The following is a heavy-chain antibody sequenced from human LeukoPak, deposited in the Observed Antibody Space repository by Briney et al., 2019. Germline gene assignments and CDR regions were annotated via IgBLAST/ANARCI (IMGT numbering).Heavy chain of an antibody. Sequence: GGSLRLSCAASGFTFSSYAMHWVRQAPGKGLEWVSCISRSGAYIYYADSVKGRFTISRDNAENSVYPQMNSLRAEDTAIYYCASPSSYGDYYFGYWGQGTLVTVSS. CDR3: ASPSSYGDYYFGY. J-gene: IGHJ4*02. D-gene: IGHD4-17*01. V-gene: IGHV3-21*01. CDR1: GFTFSSYA. CDR2: ISRSGAYI.